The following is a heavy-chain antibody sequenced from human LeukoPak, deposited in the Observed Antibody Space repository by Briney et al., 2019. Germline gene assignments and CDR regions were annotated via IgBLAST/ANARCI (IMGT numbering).Heavy chain of an antibody. D-gene: IGHD1-1*01. CDR2: AYYRGTT. V-gene: IGHV4-39*07. Sequence: SETLSLTCTVSGASISSTSYYWGWIRQPPGKGLEWIGSAYYRGTTYYNPSLKSRVTISVDTSKNQFSLQLSSVTAADTAVYYCARDWNRYAYWGQGTLVTVSS. J-gene: IGHJ4*02. CDR3: ARDWNRYAY. CDR1: GASISSTSYY.